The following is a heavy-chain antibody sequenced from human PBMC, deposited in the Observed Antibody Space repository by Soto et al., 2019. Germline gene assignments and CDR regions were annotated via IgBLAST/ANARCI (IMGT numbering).Heavy chain of an antibody. CDR2: MNANVDAT. V-gene: IGHV1-8*01. J-gene: IGHJ5*02. CDR3: AREVVVGGSLWLDP. CDR1: GFTFASND. D-gene: IGHD2-15*01. Sequence: QVQLVQSGAEVKKPGASVKVSCKASGFTFASNDINWVRQAPGQGLQWMGWMNANVDATDSPQEFKGRVTMTWNASMSTAYLELHNLKSDDTAVYYCAREVVVGGSLWLDPWGQGSLVTVSS.